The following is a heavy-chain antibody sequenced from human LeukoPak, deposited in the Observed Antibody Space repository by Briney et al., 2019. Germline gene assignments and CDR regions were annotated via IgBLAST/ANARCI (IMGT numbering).Heavy chain of an antibody. CDR2: ISYIGST. V-gene: IGHV4-59*11. J-gene: IGHJ3*02. CDR3: GFDI. CDR1: DDSFSSHY. D-gene: IGHD4-17*01. Sequence: SETLSLTCAVSDDSFSSHYWTWLRQPPGKGLEWIGYISYIGSTNYNPSLKSRVTISIVTSKNQFSLKLTSDCARDLVTVTKGFDIWGQGTMVSVSS.